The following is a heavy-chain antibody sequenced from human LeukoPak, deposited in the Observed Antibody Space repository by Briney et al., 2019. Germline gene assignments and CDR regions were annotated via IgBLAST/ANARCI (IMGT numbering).Heavy chain of an antibody. J-gene: IGHJ4*02. D-gene: IGHD3-3*01. CDR1: GGTFSSYA. CDR3: ARPSYDFWSGYFDY. Sequence: GASVKVSCKASGGTFSSYAISWVRQAPGQGLEWMGGIIPIFGTANYAQKFQGRVTITTDESTSTAYMEPSSLRSEDTAVYYCARPSYDFWSGYFDYWGQGTLVTVSS. CDR2: IIPIFGTA. V-gene: IGHV1-69*05.